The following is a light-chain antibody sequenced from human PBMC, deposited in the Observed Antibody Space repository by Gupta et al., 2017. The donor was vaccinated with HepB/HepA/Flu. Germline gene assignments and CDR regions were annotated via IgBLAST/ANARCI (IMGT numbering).Light chain of an antibody. CDR1: QSVSSSY. CDR3: CQHGSTWPMT. CDR2: GAS. J-gene: IGKJ1*01. V-gene: IGKV3-20*01. Sequence: GTSSLTPGERATLSCRASQSVSSSYLAWYQQKPGQAPRLLIYGASSRATVIPDRFIGSGAGTDYTTTISELQAEEDLADYCCQHGSTWPMTFGQGTKVDIK.